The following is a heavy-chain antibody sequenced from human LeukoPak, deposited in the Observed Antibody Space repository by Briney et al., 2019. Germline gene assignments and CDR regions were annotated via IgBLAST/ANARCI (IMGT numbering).Heavy chain of an antibody. D-gene: IGHD4-17*01. CDR3: ARRFGDYGDYVWFDP. V-gene: IGHV4-59*08. Sequence: PSETLSLTCTVSGGSISSYYWSWIRQPPGKGLEWIGSIYYSGSTNYNPSLKSWVTISVDTSKNQFSLKLSSVAATDTAVYYCARRFGDYGDYVWFDPWGQGTLVTVSS. CDR2: IYYSGST. CDR1: GGSISSYY. J-gene: IGHJ5*02.